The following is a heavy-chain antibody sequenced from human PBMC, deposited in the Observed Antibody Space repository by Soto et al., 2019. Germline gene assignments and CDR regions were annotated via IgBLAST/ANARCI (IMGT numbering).Heavy chain of an antibody. CDR3: VRTNYDYGWGSYRFDF. CDR2: ISYSGNT. V-gene: IGHV4-30-4*01. D-gene: IGHD3-16*02. J-gene: IGHJ4*02. CDR1: GGSISSGDYY. Sequence: QVQLQESGPGLVKPSQTLSLTCTVSGGSISSGDYYWSWIRQPPGKGLEWIGYISYSGNTYYNPSLKSRLSISGDTSKNQFSLRLSSVTAADTAVYYCVRTNYDYGWGSYRFDFWGQGTLVTVSS.